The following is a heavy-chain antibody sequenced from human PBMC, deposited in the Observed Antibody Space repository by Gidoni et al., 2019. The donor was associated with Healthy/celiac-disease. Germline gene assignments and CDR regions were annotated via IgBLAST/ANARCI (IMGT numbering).Heavy chain of an antibody. Sequence: QVQLVESGGGVVQPGRSLRLSCAAAGFAFSSYAMHWVRQAQGKGLEWVAVIWYDGSNKYYADSVQGRFTISRDNSKNTLYLQMNSLRAEDTAVYYCARGAHRYCSGGSCYLYYFDYWGQGTLVTVSS. CDR1: GFAFSSYA. J-gene: IGHJ4*02. CDR3: ARGAHRYCSGGSCYLYYFDY. D-gene: IGHD2-15*01. V-gene: IGHV3-33*01. CDR2: IWYDGSNK.